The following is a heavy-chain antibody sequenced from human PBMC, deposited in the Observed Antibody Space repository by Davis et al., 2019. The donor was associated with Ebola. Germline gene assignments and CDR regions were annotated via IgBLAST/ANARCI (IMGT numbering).Heavy chain of an antibody. CDR2: IWYDGSNK. V-gene: IGHV3-33*01. D-gene: IGHD3-3*01. J-gene: IGHJ6*02. CDR3: ARVRYYDFWGANYGMDV. Sequence: GGSLRLSCAASGFTFSSYGMHWVRQAPGKGLEWVAVIWYDGSNKYYADSVKGRFTISRDNSKNTLYLQMNSLRAEDTAVYYCARVRYYDFWGANYGMDVWGQGTTVTVSS. CDR1: GFTFSSYG.